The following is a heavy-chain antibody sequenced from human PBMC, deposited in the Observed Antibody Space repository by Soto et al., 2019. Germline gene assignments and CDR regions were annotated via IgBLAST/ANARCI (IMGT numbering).Heavy chain of an antibody. CDR2: RNGGSNYI. CDR3: ERVGKRGYDFDY. D-gene: IGHD1-1*01. J-gene: IGHJ4*02. Sequence: EVQLVESGGGLVQPGGSLRLSCEASGFTFSIYAMDWVRQAPGKGLEWLSNRNGGSNYIFYADSVRGRFTISSDNVKNSLYLQINSLTAEDTAVYYCERVGKRGYDFDYCGQATLVTVSS. CDR1: GFTFSIYA. V-gene: IGHV3-48*01.